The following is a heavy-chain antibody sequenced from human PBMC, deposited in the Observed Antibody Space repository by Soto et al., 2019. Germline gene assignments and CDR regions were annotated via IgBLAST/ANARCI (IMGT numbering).Heavy chain of an antibody. CDR2: IYYSGST. CDR1: GGSSRSSGDY. J-gene: IGHJ5*02. D-gene: IGHD6-13*01. CDR3: ARQGQQLLRVRWFAP. V-gene: IGHV4-39*01. Sequence: SETLSLSWTVSGGSSRSSGDYWGWIRQPPGKGLEWIGIIYYSGSTYYNPSLKSRLTISVDTSKNQFSLKLSSVTAADTAVYYCARQGQQLLRVRWFAPRRQGTLVTVSP.